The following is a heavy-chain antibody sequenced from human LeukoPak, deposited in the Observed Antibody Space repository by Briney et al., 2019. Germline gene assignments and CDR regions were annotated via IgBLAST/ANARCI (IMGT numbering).Heavy chain of an antibody. D-gene: IGHD3-16*01. V-gene: IGHV4-31*03. J-gene: IGHJ5*02. CDR1: GGSISSGGYS. CDR3: ARDIRATLRGRYQNWFDP. Sequence: SETLSLTCTVSGGSISSGGYSWSWIRQHPGKGLEWIGYIYYSGSTYYNPSLKSRVTISVDTSKNQFSLKLSSVTAADTAVYYCARDIRATLRGRYQNWFDPWGQGTLVTVSS. CDR2: IYYSGST.